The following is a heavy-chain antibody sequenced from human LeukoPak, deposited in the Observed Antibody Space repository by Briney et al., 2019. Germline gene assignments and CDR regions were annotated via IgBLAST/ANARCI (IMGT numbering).Heavy chain of an antibody. CDR3: ARANPVYGDFDY. V-gene: IGHV3-53*01. Sequence: GGSLRLSCALSGLTVNDNYMSWVRQAPGKGLEWVSLIFPDGQTYYTDFVQGRFSISRDMSRNSLFLDMSSLRAEDTAVFFCARANPVYGDFDYWGQGTLVTVSS. CDR1: GLTVNDNY. CDR2: IFPDGQT. J-gene: IGHJ4*02. D-gene: IGHD4-17*01.